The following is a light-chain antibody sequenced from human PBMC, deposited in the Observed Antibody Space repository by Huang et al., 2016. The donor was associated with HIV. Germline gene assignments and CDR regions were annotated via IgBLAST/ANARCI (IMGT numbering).Light chain of an antibody. J-gene: IGKJ3*01. CDR3: QQYNNFYT. Sequence: EIVMTQSPATLSVSPGERATLPCRASQSVSSNLAWYQQKPGRAPSLLIYGASTRATGLPARFSGSGSGTEFTLTISSLQSEDFAVYYCQQYNNFYTFGPGTKVDIK. CDR1: QSVSSN. V-gene: IGKV3-15*01. CDR2: GAS.